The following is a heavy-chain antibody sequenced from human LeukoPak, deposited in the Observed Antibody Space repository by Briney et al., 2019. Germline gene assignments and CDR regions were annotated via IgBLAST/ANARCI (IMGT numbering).Heavy chain of an antibody. J-gene: IGHJ5*02. D-gene: IGHD4-11*01. CDR1: GGSISSGGYY. CDR3: AVKTTVGVPFDP. V-gene: IGHV4-61*08. CDR2: IYYSGST. Sequence: SETLSLTCTVSGGSISSGGYYWSWIRQPPGKGLEWIGYIYYSGSTNYNPSLKSRVTISVDTSKNQFSLKLSSVTAADTAVYYCAVKTTVGVPFDPWGQGTLVTVSS.